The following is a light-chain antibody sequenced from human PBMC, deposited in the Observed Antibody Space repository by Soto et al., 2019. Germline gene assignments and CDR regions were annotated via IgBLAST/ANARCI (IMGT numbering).Light chain of an antibody. CDR3: QQYNNWPPGT. Sequence: EIVMTQSPATLSVSLGERATLSCRASQSVSSNLAWYQQKPGQAPRLLIYGASTRATGIPARFSGSGSGTDFTLTISSLQSEDFAVYYCQQYNNWPPGTFGQGTKLEIK. V-gene: IGKV3-15*01. J-gene: IGKJ2*01. CDR1: QSVSSN. CDR2: GAS.